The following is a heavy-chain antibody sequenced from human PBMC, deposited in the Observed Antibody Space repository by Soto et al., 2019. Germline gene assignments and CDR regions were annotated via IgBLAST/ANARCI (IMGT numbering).Heavy chain of an antibody. D-gene: IGHD5-12*01. CDR1: GGSISSGGYY. V-gene: IGHV4-31*03. CDR3: ARHIVATIRAFDY. J-gene: IGHJ4*02. CDR2: IYYSGST. Sequence: QVQLQESGPGLVKPSQALSLTCTVSGGSISSGGYYWSWIRQHPGKGLEWIGYIYYSGSTYYNPSLKSRVTISVDTSKNQFSLKLSSVTAADTAVYYCARHIVATIRAFDYWGQGTLVTVSS.